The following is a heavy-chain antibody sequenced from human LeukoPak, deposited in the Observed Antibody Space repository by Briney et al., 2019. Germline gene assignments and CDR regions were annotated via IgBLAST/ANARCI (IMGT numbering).Heavy chain of an antibody. D-gene: IGHD3-22*01. CDR2: ISGSGGST. Sequence: PGGSLRLTCAASGFTFSSYAMSWVRQASGKGLEWVSAISGSGGSTYYADSVKGRFTISRDNSKNTLYLQMNSLRAEDTAVYYCATYESYYDSSGYPEDYWGQGTLVTVSS. CDR1: GFTFSSYA. V-gene: IGHV3-23*01. CDR3: ATYESYYDSSGYPEDY. J-gene: IGHJ4*02.